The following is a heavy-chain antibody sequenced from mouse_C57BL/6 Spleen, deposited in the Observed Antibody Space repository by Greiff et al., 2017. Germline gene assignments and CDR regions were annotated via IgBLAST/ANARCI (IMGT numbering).Heavy chain of an antibody. D-gene: IGHD2-2*01. CDR2: IRLKSDNYAT. J-gene: IGHJ2*01. V-gene: IGHV6-3*01. Sequence: EVKVVESGGGLVQPGGSMKLSCVASGFTFSNYWMNWVRQSPEKGLEWVAQIRLKSDNYATHYAESVKGRFTISRDDSKSSVYLQMNNLRAEDTGIYYCTSTMVMTRYFDYWGQGTTLTVSS. CDR1: GFTFSNYW. CDR3: TSTMVMTRYFDY.